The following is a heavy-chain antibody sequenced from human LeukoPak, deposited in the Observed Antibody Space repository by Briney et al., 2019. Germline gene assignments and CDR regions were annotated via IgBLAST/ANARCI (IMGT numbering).Heavy chain of an antibody. CDR1: GFTFSSYS. J-gene: IGHJ4*02. CDR3: AGGEWREGYDILTGYCWSPYYFDY. D-gene: IGHD3-9*01. CDR2: ISSSSSYI. Sequence: TSGASLTLSCAASGFTFSSYSMNWVRHDPRKWMECVSSISSSSSYIYYADSVKGPLTISRDNAENSRYLQMNSQRDEETAVYYCAGGEWREGYDILTGYCWSPYYFDYWGQGTLVTVSS. V-gene: IGHV3-21*01.